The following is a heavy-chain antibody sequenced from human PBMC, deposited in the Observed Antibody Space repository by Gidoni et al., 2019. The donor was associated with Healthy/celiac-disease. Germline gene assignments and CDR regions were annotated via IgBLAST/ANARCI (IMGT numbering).Heavy chain of an antibody. D-gene: IGHD2-15*01. CDR1: GYTFTSYY. J-gene: IGHJ4*02. V-gene: IGHV1-46*01. Sequence: QVQLVQSGAEVKKPGASVEVSCKASGYTFTSYYMHWVRQAPGQGLEWMGIINPSGGSTSYAQKFQGRVTMTRDTSTSTVYMELSSLRSEDTAVYYCARGLVVVAATHEYFDYWGQGTLVTVSS. CDR3: ARGLVVVAATHEYFDY. CDR2: INPSGGST.